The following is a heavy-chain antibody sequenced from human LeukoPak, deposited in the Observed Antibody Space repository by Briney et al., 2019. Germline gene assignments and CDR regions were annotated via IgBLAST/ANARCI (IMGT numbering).Heavy chain of an antibody. CDR1: GGSISSYY. V-gene: IGHV4-59*01. J-gene: IGHJ5*02. CDR2: ISYSGST. Sequence: PSETLSLTCTVSGGSISSYYWSWLRQPPGKGLEWIGYISYSGSTNFNPSLKSRVTISVDTSKSQFSLKLSSVTAADTAVYYCAREGTAGTNLNWFDPWGQGTLVTVSS. CDR3: AREGTAGTNLNWFDP. D-gene: IGHD1-1*01.